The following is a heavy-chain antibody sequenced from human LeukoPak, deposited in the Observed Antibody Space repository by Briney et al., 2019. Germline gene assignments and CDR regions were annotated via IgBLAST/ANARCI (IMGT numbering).Heavy chain of an antibody. CDR3: ATIKSGYPFGYFDF. D-gene: IGHD5-18*01. Sequence: PSETLSLTCTVSGVSITTHYWSWLRQPPGKELAWIAYMTDSETHKNNPSLKSRITLSADTSKNQFSLSLSSVTEADTAVYFCATIKSGYPFGYFDFWGQGILVTVSS. CDR2: MTDSETH. V-gene: IGHV4-59*11. J-gene: IGHJ4*02. CDR1: GVSITTHY.